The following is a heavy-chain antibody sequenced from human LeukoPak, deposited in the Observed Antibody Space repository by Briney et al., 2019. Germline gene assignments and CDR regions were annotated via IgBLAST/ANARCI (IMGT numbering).Heavy chain of an antibody. D-gene: IGHD6-19*01. V-gene: IGHV1-2*02. Sequence: ASVKVSCKASGYTFTSYYMHWVRQAPGQGLEWMGWINPNSGGTNYAQKFQGRVTMTRDTSISTAYMELSRLRSDDTAVYYCASSPGSILSGWYDEPRLDYWGQGTLVTVSS. CDR1: GYTFTSYY. J-gene: IGHJ4*02. CDR2: INPNSGGT. CDR3: ASSPGSILSGWYDEPRLDY.